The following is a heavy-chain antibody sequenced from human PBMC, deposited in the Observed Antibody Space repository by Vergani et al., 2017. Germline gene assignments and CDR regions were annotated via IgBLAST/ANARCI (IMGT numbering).Heavy chain of an antibody. CDR2: IIPIFGTA. Sequence: VQLVQSGAEVKKPGSSVKVSCKASGGTFSSYAISWVRQAPGQGLEWMGGIIPIFGTANYAQKFQGRVTITADKSTSTAYMELSSLRSEDTAVYYCARAPFGVVSVYYYYYYMDVWGKGTTVTVSS. CDR3: ARAPFGVVSVYYYYYYMDV. J-gene: IGHJ6*03. D-gene: IGHD3-3*01. CDR1: GGTFSSYA. V-gene: IGHV1-69*06.